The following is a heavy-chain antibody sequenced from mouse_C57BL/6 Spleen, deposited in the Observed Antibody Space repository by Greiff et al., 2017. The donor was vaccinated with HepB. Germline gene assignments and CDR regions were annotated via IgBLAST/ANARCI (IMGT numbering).Heavy chain of an antibody. Sequence: DVMLVESGGGLVKPGGSLKLSCAASGFTFSSYTMSWVRQTPEKRLEWVATISGGGGNTYYPDSVKGRFTISRDNAKNTLYLQMSSLRSEDTALYYCARRYDYHWYFDVWGTGTTVTVSS. CDR2: ISGGGGNT. D-gene: IGHD2-4*01. CDR3: ARRYDYHWYFDV. J-gene: IGHJ1*03. CDR1: GFTFSSYT. V-gene: IGHV5-9*01.